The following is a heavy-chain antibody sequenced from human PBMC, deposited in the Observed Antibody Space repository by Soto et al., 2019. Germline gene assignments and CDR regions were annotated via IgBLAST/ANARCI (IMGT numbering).Heavy chain of an antibody. D-gene: IGHD6-6*01. CDR3: ARASSSSSGGYYYYMDV. J-gene: IGHJ6*03. V-gene: IGHV1-18*01. Sequence: ASVKVSFKASGYTFTSYGISWVRQAPGQGLEWMGWISAYNGIANYAQKFQGRVTITADKSTSTAYMELSSLRSEDTAVYYCARASSSSSGGYYYYMDVWGKGTTVTVSS. CDR1: GYTFTSYG. CDR2: ISAYNGIA.